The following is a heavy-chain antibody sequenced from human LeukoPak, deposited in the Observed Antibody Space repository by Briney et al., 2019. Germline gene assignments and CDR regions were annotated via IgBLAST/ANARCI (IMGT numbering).Heavy chain of an antibody. Sequence: SETLSLTCTVSGASVGSAGYYWSWIRQPPGGGLEWIGYVYYIDNTNYNPSLKSRVTMSVNLSKNQFSLNLHSVTAADTAMYYCARTQSQSGSYRYYFAYWGQGTLVTVSS. J-gene: IGHJ4*02. V-gene: IGHV4-61*08. CDR3: ARTQSQSGSYRYYFAY. D-gene: IGHD1-26*01. CDR2: VYYIDNT. CDR1: GASVGSAGYY.